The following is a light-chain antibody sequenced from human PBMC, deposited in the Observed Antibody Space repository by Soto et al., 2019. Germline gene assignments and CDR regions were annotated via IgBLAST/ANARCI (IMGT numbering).Light chain of an antibody. CDR3: RQYGSSLFT. CDR2: CAS. J-gene: IGKJ3*01. V-gene: IGKV3-20*01. CDR1: QSVSSSY. Sequence: EIVLTQSPGTLSLSPGERATLSCRASQSVSSSYLAWYQQKPGQAPRLLIYCASSRATGIPDRFSGSGSGTDFTLTISRLEPEDFAVYYCRQYGSSLFTFGPGTKVDIK.